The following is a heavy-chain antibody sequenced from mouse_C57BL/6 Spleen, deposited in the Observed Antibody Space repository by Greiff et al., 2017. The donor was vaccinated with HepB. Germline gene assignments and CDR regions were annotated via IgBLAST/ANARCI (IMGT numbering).Heavy chain of an antibody. Sequence: VQLQQSGAELVRPGASVKLSCTASGFNIKDYYMHWVKQRPEQGLEWIGRIDPEDGDTEYAPKFQGKATMTADTSSNTAYLQLSSLTSEDTAVYYCTPYDYEAWFAYWGQGTLVTVSA. V-gene: IGHV14-1*01. CDR2: IDPEDGDT. CDR3: TPYDYEAWFAY. CDR1: GFNIKDYY. D-gene: IGHD2-4*01. J-gene: IGHJ3*01.